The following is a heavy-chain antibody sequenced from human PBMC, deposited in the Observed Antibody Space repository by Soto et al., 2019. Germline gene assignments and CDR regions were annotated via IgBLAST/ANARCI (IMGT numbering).Heavy chain of an antibody. CDR2: INPYNGNT. CDR3: AREWFGIDY. CDR1: GYTFTSYG. D-gene: IGHD3-16*01. V-gene: IGHV1-18*01. J-gene: IGHJ4*02. Sequence: QVQLVQAGDEVKKPGASVKVSCKASGYTFTSYGISWVRQAPGQGLEWMGWINPYNGNTNYAQKLQGRVTMTTDTSTKTAYMELRSVRSDDTAVYYCAREWFGIDYGGRGTRVTVSS.